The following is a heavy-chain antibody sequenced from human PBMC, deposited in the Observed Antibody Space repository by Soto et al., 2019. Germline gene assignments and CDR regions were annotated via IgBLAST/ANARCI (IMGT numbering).Heavy chain of an antibody. D-gene: IGHD3-22*01. CDR1: GGSVSSGSYY. CDR3: ARVPVHNYYDDSGYYTSSFYFDY. J-gene: IGHJ4*02. CDR2: IFYTGST. Sequence: SETLSLTCSVSGGSVSSGSYYWSLIRQPPGKGLEWIGYIFYTGSTNYNPSLETRVSISVDRSKNQLSLKMGFVTAADTAVYYCARVPVHNYYDDSGYYTSSFYFDYWGQGTLVTVSS. V-gene: IGHV4-61*01.